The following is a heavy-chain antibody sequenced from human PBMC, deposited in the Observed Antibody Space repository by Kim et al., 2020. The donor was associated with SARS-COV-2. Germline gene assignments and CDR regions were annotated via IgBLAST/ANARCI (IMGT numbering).Heavy chain of an antibody. CDR2: IIPIFGTA. Sequence: SVKVSCKASGGTFSSYAISWVRQAPGQGLEWMGGIIPIFGTANYAQKFQGRVTITADESTSTAYMELSSLRSEDTAVYYCARVRFLEWLFACYYYGMDVWGQGTTVTVSS. V-gene: IGHV1-69*13. D-gene: IGHD3-3*01. J-gene: IGHJ6*02. CDR3: ARVRFLEWLFACYYYGMDV. CDR1: GGTFSSYA.